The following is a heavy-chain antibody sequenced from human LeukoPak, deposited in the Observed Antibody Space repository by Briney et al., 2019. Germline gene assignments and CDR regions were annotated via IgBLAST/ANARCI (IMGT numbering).Heavy chain of an antibody. J-gene: IGHJ4*02. CDR3: AKAGRGEYSYGHYCDY. V-gene: IGHV3-23*01. Sequence: GGSLRLSCAASGFTFSSYAMSWVRQAPGKGLEWVSAISGSGGSTYYADSVKGRFTISRDNSKNTLYLQMNSLRAEDTAVYYCAKAGRGEYSYGHYCDYWGQGTLVTVSS. D-gene: IGHD5-18*01. CDR1: GFTFSSYA. CDR2: ISGSGGST.